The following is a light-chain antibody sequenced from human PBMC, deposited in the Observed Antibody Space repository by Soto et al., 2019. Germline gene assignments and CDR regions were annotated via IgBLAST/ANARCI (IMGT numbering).Light chain of an antibody. J-gene: IGKJ3*01. Sequence: DIQMTQSPSTLSASVGDRVTITCRASQSISTWLAWYQQEPGKAPKLLIHKASSLQSGVPSRFSGSGSGTEFTLTISSLQPDDLATYYCQHYDGMFTFGPGTKVDIK. V-gene: IGKV1-5*03. CDR2: KAS. CDR1: QSISTW. CDR3: QHYDGMFT.